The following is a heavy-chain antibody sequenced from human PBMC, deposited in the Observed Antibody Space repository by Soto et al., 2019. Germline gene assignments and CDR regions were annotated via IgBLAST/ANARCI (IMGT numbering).Heavy chain of an antibody. V-gene: IGHV3-23*01. CDR3: AKDLELLAYYDFWSGPDPNYMDV. CDR2: ISGSGGST. D-gene: IGHD3-3*01. J-gene: IGHJ6*03. CDR1: GFTFSSYA. Sequence: PGGSLRLSCAASGFTFSSYAMSWVRQAPGKGLEWVSAISGSGGSTYYADSVKGRFTISRDNSKNTLYLQMNSLRAEDTAVYYCAKDLELLAYYDFWSGPDPNYMDVWGKGTTVTVSS.